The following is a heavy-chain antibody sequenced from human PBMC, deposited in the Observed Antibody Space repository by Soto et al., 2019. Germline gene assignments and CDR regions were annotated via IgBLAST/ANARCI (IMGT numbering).Heavy chain of an antibody. CDR2: ISGSGGST. CDR1: GFMFSSYA. V-gene: IGHV3-23*01. J-gene: IGHJ5*02. D-gene: IGHD5-12*01. CDR3: ARHRVGYRDVES. Sequence: EVQLLESGGGLVRPGGSLRLSCAVSGFMFSSYAMTWVRQAPGKGLEWVSSISGSGGSTYYSDSVRGRFTISRDNSKNSVFLQMNSLRAEDTAVYYCARHRVGYRDVESWGQGTLVTVSS.